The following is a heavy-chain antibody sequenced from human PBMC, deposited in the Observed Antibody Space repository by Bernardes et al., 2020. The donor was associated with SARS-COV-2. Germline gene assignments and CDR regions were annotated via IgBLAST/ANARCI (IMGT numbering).Heavy chain of an antibody. CDR2: ISATGDST. J-gene: IGHJ4*02. V-gene: IGHV3-23*01. Sequence: GGPLRLSCAASGLTFRNYAMTWVRQAPGKGLEWVSTISATGDSTYYVESVKGRFTISRDNSKNTLYLQMNSLRAEDTAVYFCAKLISGPVAGTVGDYWGQGILVAVSS. CDR3: AKLISGPVAGTVGDY. D-gene: IGHD6-19*01. CDR1: GLTFRNYA.